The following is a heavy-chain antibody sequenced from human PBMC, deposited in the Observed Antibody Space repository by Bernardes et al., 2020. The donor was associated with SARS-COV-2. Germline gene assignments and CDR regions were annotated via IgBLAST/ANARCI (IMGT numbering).Heavy chain of an antibody. CDR3: ARDISPAPPGYSSNWWTKSLRDYYYYYGMDV. J-gene: IGHJ6*02. V-gene: IGHV3-11*01. CDR1: GFTFSDYY. D-gene: IGHD6-13*01. Sequence: GGSLRLSCAASGFTFSDYYMSWIRQAPGKGLEWVSYISSSAGTIYYADSVKGRFTISRDNAKNSLYLQMNSLRAEDTAVYYCARDISPAPPGYSSNWWTKSLRDYYYYYGMDVWGQGTTVTVSS. CDR2: ISSSAGTI.